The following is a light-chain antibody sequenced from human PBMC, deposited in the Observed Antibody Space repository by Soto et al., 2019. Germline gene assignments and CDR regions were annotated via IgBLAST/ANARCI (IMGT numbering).Light chain of an antibody. CDR3: QHYGASPWT. V-gene: IGKV3-20*01. Sequence: EIVLTQSPGTLSLSPGERATLSCRASQSVSSSYLAWYQQKPGQAPRVLIYRASIRATGISDRFSGSGSGTDFTLTISRLEPEDVAVYYCQHYGASPWTLGQGTKVDIK. J-gene: IGKJ1*01. CDR2: RAS. CDR1: QSVSSSY.